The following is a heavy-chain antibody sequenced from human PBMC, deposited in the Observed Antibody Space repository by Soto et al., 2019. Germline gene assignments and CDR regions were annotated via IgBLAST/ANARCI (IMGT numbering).Heavy chain of an antibody. CDR3: ARHDGSRSTDY. D-gene: IGHD3-10*01. Sequence: PSETLSLTCVVSGGSISCDYWNWIRQPPGKGLEWIGYIHSGSTTYSASLRSRVTISVDTSKNQFSLKLSSVTAADTAVYFCARHDGSRSTDYWGQGTLVTVSS. CDR2: IHSGST. J-gene: IGHJ4*02. V-gene: IGHV4-59*08. CDR1: GGSISCDY.